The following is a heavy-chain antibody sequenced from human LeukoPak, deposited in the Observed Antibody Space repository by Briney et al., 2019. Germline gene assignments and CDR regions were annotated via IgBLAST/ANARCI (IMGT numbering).Heavy chain of an antibody. CDR1: GFTFSSYA. Sequence: GRSLRLSCAASGFTFSSYAMHWVRQAPGNGLAWVAVISYDGSNKYYADSVKGRFTISRDNSKNTLYLQMNSLRAEDTAVYYCAKADLTTRALSWFDPWGQGTLVTVSS. CDR2: ISYDGSNK. J-gene: IGHJ5*02. D-gene: IGHD4/OR15-4a*01. V-gene: IGHV3-30-3*02. CDR3: AKADLTTRALSWFDP.